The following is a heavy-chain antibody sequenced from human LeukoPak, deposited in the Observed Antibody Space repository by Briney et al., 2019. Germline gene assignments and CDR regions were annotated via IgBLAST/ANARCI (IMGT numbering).Heavy chain of an antibody. Sequence: SETLSLTCTVPGGSISSYYWNWIRQPAGEGLEWIGRVYTSGSTNYNPSLKSRVTMSIDTSKNQFSLNLSSVTAVDTAVYYCARGQGGGLFEYWGQGTLVTVSS. CDR3: ARGQGGGLFEY. J-gene: IGHJ4*02. D-gene: IGHD3/OR15-3a*01. CDR1: GGSISSYY. V-gene: IGHV4-4*07. CDR2: VYTSGST.